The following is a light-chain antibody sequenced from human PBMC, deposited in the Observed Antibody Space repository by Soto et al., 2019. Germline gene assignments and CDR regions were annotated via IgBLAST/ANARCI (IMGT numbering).Light chain of an antibody. CDR3: QQSHSTPLT. V-gene: IGKV1-39*01. CDR2: GAS. J-gene: IGKJ4*01. CDR1: LRISNY. Sequence: DIKLTQSPSSLYAAVGDRVTITCRASLRISNYLNWYQQKPGKAPKLLIYGASTLQSGVPSRFSGSGSGTDFTLTITNLHPEDSATYFCQQSHSTPLTFGGGTKLEI.